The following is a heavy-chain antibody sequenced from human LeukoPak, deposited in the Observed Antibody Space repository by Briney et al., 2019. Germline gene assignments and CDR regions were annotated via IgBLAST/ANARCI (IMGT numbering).Heavy chain of an antibody. CDR1: GASISSGNDY. CDR3: ARGVFSLTGYYDAFDI. V-gene: IGHV4-61*02. CDR2: IYTSGTT. Sequence: SETLSLTCTVSGASISSGNDYWTWIRQPAGKGLEWIGRIYTSGTTNYSPSLKSRVTISVAVSKNQFSLKLNSVTAADTAMYHCARGVFSLTGYYDAFDIWGQGTLVTVSS. J-gene: IGHJ3*02. D-gene: IGHD3-9*01.